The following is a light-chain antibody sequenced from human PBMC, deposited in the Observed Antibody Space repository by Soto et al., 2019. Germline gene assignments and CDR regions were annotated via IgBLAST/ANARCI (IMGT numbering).Light chain of an antibody. Sequence: EIVMTQSPATLSVSPGESATLSCRASQRISRNLAWYQQKPGQAPRLLIYGASTRATGIPARFSGSGSGTEFTLTISSLQSEDFAVYYCQQYNNWPRTFAQGTKVDI. V-gene: IGKV3-15*01. CDR3: QQYNNWPRT. J-gene: IGKJ1*01. CDR2: GAS. CDR1: QRISRN.